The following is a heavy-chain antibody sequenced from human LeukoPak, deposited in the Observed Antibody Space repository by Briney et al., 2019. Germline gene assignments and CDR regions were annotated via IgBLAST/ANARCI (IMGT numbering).Heavy chain of an antibody. Sequence: GGSLRLSCAASGFTFSSYAMHWVRQAPSKGLEWVAVISYDGSNKYYADSVKGRFTISRDNSKNTLYLQMNSLRAEDTAVYYCARISDTAMVEGAFDIWGQGTMVTVSS. CDR2: ISYDGSNK. D-gene: IGHD5-18*01. J-gene: IGHJ3*02. V-gene: IGHV3-30-3*01. CDR1: GFTFSSYA. CDR3: ARISDTAMVEGAFDI.